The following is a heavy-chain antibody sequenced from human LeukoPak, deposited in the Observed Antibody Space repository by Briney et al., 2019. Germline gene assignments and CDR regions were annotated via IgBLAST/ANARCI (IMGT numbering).Heavy chain of an antibody. D-gene: IGHD5-12*01. CDR1: GYTFTSYY. J-gene: IGHJ4*02. Sequence: ASAKVTCKASGYTFTSYYMHWVRQAPGQGLEWMGIINPSGGSTSYAQKFQGRVTMTRDTSTSTVYMELSSLRSEDTAVYYCAGSIWATTPGDYWGQGTLVTVSS. CDR2: INPSGGST. V-gene: IGHV1-46*01. CDR3: AGSIWATTPGDY.